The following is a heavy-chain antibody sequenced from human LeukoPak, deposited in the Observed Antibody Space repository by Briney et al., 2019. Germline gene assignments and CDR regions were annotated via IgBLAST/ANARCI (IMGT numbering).Heavy chain of an antibody. D-gene: IGHD1-26*01. J-gene: IGHJ4*02. Sequence: GGSLRLSCAAAAFTFSDYYMSCIRQAPGEGLEWDSYIISSGTTIYYADSVKGRFTISRDNAKNSPYLQMNSLRAEDTAVYYCARENRGSYIGADYWGQGALGTVSS. V-gene: IGHV3-11*04. CDR2: IISSGTTI. CDR1: AFTFSDYY. CDR3: ARENRGSYIGADY.